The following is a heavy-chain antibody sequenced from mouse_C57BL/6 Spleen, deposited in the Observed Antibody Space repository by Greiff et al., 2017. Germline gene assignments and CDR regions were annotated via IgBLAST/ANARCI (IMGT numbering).Heavy chain of an antibody. CDR2: IDPSDSET. CDR3: ARGGYYGGEGYYFDY. Sequence: QVQLQQPGAELVRPGSSVKLSCKASGYTFTSYWMHWVKQRPIQGLEWIGNIDPSDSETHYNQKFKDKATLTVDKSSSTAYMQLSSLTSEDSAVYDCARGGYYGGEGYYFDYWGQDTTLTVAS. D-gene: IGHD1-1*02. V-gene: IGHV1-52*01. J-gene: IGHJ2*01. CDR1: GYTFTSYW.